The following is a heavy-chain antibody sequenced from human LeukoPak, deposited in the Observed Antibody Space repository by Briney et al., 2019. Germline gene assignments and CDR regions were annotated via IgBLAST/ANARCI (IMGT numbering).Heavy chain of an antibody. Sequence: ASVKVSCKASGYTFTSYGISWVRQAPGQGLEWMGWISAYNGNTNYAQKLQGRVTMTTDTSTSTAYMELRSLRSDDTAVYYCAITRLSGWRGRYYFDYWGQGTLVTVSS. J-gene: IGHJ4*02. CDR1: GYTFTSYG. CDR3: AITRLSGWRGRYYFDY. V-gene: IGHV1-18*01. D-gene: IGHD6-25*01. CDR2: ISAYNGNT.